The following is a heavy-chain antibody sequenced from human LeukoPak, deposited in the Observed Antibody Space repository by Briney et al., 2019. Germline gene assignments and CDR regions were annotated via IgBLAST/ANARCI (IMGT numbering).Heavy chain of an antibody. CDR3: AKRQYYDFWSGYYTFDY. V-gene: IGHV3-23*01. Sequence: GGSLRLSCAASGFTFSSYAMSWVRQAPGTGLEWVSAISGSGGSTYYADSVKGRFTISRDNSKNTLYLQMNSLRAEDTAVYYCAKRQYYDFWSGYYTFDYWGQGTLVTVSS. D-gene: IGHD3-3*01. CDR1: GFTFSSYA. CDR2: ISGSGGST. J-gene: IGHJ4*02.